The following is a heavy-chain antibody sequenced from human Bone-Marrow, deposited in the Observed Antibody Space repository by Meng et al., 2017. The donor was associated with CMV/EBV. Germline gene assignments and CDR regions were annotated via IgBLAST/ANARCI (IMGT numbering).Heavy chain of an antibody. J-gene: IGHJ4*02. D-gene: IGHD2-2*02. CDR2: FAPEDGET. CDR1: GYTLTELS. Sequence: ASVKVSCKVSGYTLTELSMHWVRQAPGKGLEWMGGFAPEDGETIYAQKFQERVTITGDMSTSTAYMELSSLRSDDTAVYYCVSAPAILPVDFWGQGTLVTVSS. V-gene: IGHV1-24*01. CDR3: VSAPAILPVDF.